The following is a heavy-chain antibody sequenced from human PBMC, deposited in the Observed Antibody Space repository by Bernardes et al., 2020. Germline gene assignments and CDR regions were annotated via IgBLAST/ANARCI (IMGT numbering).Heavy chain of an antibody. D-gene: IGHD3-3*01. CDR3: ARVGTRRGTYYDFYGMDV. CDR2: ISANNGNT. Sequence: ASVKVSCKASGYTFTNYGISWVRHAPGQGLEWMGWISANNGNTIHAQKLQGRVTLTTDIFTTTAYMELRSLRSDDTAVYYCARVGTRRGTYYDFYGMDVWGQGTTVTVSS. CDR1: GYTFTNYG. J-gene: IGHJ6*02. V-gene: IGHV1-18*01.